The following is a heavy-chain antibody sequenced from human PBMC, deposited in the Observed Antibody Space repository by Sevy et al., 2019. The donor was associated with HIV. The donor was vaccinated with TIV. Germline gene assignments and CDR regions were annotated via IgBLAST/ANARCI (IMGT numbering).Heavy chain of an antibody. V-gene: IGHV3-30*03. J-gene: IGHJ6*02. D-gene: IGHD1-1*01. Sequence: GGSLRLSCAASGFTFSNYAMHWVRQSPGKGLEWVALISYDGGIKIYADSVKGRFTISRDNSKNTLDLEMNSLRIEDTALYYCSLDLQLGVDYGLDVWGQGTTITVSS. CDR3: SLDLQLGVDYGLDV. CDR1: GFTFSNYA. CDR2: ISYDGGIK.